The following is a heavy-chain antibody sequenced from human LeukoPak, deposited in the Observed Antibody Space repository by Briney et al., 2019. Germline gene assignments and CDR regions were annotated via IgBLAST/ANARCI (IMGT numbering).Heavy chain of an antibody. D-gene: IGHD2-2*01. CDR3: ARSPVEVDGFDI. CDR1: GFTFSDYY. J-gene: IGHJ3*02. V-gene: IGHV3-11*06. Sequence: GRSLRLSCAASGFTFSDYYMSWIRQAPGKGLEWVSYISSSSTYTNYADSVKGRFTISRDNAKNSLYLQMNSLRAEDTAVYYCARSPVEVDGFDIWGQGTMVTVSS. CDR2: ISSSSTYT.